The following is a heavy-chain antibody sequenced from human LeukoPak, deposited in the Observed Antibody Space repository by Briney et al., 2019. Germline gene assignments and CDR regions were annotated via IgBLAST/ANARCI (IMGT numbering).Heavy chain of an antibody. J-gene: IGHJ4*02. CDR2: IYYSGST. CDR1: GGSISGYY. CDR3: ARTYYYDSSGPVFDY. V-gene: IGHV4-59*01. Sequence: SETLSLTCTVSGGSISGYYWSWIRQPPGKGLEWIGYIYYSGSTNYNPSLKSRVTISVDTSKNQFSLKLSSVTAADTAVYYCARTYYYDSSGPVFDYWGQGALVTVSS. D-gene: IGHD3-22*01.